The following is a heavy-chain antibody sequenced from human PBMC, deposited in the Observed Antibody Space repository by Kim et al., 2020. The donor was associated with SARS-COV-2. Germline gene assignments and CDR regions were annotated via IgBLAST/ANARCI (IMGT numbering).Heavy chain of an antibody. Sequence: KGRFTISRDNSKNSLYLQMNSLRTEDTALYYCAKDIGVTTNYYFYYYMGVWGKGTTVTVSS. CDR3: AKDIGVTTNYYFYYYMGV. V-gene: IGHV3-43*01. D-gene: IGHD1-1*01. J-gene: IGHJ6*03.